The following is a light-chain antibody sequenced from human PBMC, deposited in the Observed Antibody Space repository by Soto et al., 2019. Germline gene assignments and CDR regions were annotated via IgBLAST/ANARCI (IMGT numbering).Light chain of an antibody. CDR3: AAWHDSLNGPV. J-gene: IGLJ2*01. Sequence: QSVLTQPPSASGTPGQRVTISCSGSSSNIGSNTVNWYQQLPGTAPKLLIYSNNQRPSGVPDRFSGSKSGTSASLAISGLQSEDEDDYDCAAWHDSLNGPVFGGGTKVTVL. CDR1: SSNIGSNT. V-gene: IGLV1-44*01. CDR2: SNN.